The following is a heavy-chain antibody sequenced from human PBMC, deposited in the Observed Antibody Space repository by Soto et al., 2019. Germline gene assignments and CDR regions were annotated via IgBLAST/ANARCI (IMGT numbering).Heavy chain of an antibody. CDR2: IFSNEEK. V-gene: IGHV2-26*01. D-gene: IGHD1-7*01. CDR3: ARIVYNWNYVDGPYYFDY. J-gene: IGHJ4*02. Sequence: QVTLKESGPVLVKPTETLTLTCTVSGFSLSNARMGVSWIRQPPGKALEWLAHIFSNEEKSYSTPLKSSLTISKDTSKSQVVLTMTNVDPVDTGTYYCARIVYNWNYVDGPYYFDYWGQGTLVTGSS. CDR1: GFSLSNARMG.